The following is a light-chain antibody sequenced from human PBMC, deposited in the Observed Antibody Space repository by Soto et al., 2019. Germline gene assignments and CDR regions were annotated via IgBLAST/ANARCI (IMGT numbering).Light chain of an antibody. J-gene: IGKJ4*01. CDR3: QQYHNWPPLT. CDR2: GAS. CDR1: QSGSSN. Sequence: EIVMTQSPATLSVSPGERATLSCRSSQSGSSNLAWYQQKPGQAPRLLIYGASTRATGIPARFSGSGSGTEFTLTISSLQSEDFAVYYCQQYHNWPPLTFGGGTKVEIK. V-gene: IGKV3-15*01.